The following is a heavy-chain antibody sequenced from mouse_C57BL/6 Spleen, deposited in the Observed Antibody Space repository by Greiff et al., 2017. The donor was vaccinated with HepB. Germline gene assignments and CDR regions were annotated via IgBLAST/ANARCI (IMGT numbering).Heavy chain of an antibody. J-gene: IGHJ4*01. V-gene: IGHV1-62-2*01. CDR1: GYTFTEYT. Sequence: LVESGAELVKPGASVKLSCKASGYTFTEYTIHWVKQRSGQGLEWIGWFYPGSGSIKYNEKFKDKATLTADKSSSTVYMELSRLTSEDSAVYFCARHEDPHYYGSSDYAMDYWGQGTSVTVSS. D-gene: IGHD1-1*01. CDR3: ARHEDPHYYGSSDYAMDY. CDR2: FYPGSGSI.